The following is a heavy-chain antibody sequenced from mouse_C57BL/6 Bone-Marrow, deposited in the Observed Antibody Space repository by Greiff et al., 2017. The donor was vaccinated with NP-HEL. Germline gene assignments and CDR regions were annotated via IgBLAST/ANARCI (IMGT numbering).Heavy chain of an antibody. V-gene: IGHV5-4*01. J-gene: IGHJ4*01. CDR3: AREAIYDGYYAMDY. CDR2: ISDGGSYT. D-gene: IGHD2-3*01. Sequence: EVQGVESGGGLVKPGGSLKLSCAASGFTFSSYAMSWVRQTPEKRLEWVATISDGGSYTYYPDNVKGRFTISRDNAKNNLYLQMSHLKSEDTAMYYCAREAIYDGYYAMDYWGQGTSVTVSS. CDR1: GFTFSSYA.